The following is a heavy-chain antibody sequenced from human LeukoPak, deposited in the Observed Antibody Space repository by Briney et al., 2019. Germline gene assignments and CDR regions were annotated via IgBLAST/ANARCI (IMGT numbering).Heavy chain of an antibody. Sequence: GGSLRLSCAASGFTFSNDWMHWVRQAPGKGLVWVSLTNSYGSNTIYADSVKGRFTVSRDNTKSTLYLQMNSLRAEDTAVYYCARDLGYSLDYWGQGTLVTVSS. D-gene: IGHD2-15*01. CDR3: ARDLGYSLDY. CDR1: GFTFSNDW. V-gene: IGHV3-74*01. CDR2: TNSYGSNT. J-gene: IGHJ4*02.